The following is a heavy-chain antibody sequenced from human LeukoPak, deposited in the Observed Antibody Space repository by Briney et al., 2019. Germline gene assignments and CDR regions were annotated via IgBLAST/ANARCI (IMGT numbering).Heavy chain of an antibody. V-gene: IGHV3-48*03. CDR1: GFTFSSYE. J-gene: IGHJ4*02. Sequence: GGSLRLSCAASGFTFSSYEMSWVRQAPGKGLEWVSYISSSGSTMYYADSVKGRFTISRDNAKNSLYLQMNSLRTEDTAVYYCAREIRGSGWYSRHIHDNRNFDYWGQGTLVTVSS. D-gene: IGHD6-19*01. CDR3: AREIRGSGWYSRHIHDNRNFDY. CDR2: ISSSGSTM.